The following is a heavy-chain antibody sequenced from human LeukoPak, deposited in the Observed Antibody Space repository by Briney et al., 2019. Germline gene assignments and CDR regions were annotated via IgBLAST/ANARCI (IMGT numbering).Heavy chain of an antibody. V-gene: IGHV3-23*01. J-gene: IGHJ4*02. CDR2: IRRTGRDT. D-gene: IGHD6-6*01. Sequence: GRSLRLACGPSAFTFSSSCMGSVRQPPGKGLELVSGIRRTGRDTYSADSVKGRFTISRDTSKNTLFLQMNSLRAEDTAVYYCAKEVRPNDYWGQGTLVTVSS. CDR1: AFTFSSSC. CDR3: AKEVRPNDY.